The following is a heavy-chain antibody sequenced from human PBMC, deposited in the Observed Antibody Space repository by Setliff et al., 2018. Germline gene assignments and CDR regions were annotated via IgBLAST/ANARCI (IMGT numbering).Heavy chain of an antibody. CDR2: VPSAGGSA. V-gene: IGHV3-11*04. J-gene: IGHJ4*02. D-gene: IGHD6-19*01. Sequence: PGGSLRLSCAASGFTFSDYYMSWIRQAPGKGLEWVASVPSAGGSAYYSASVTGRFTISRESSKKSLYLQMNSLRVDDTAVYYCARDLRVAVAGFDLWGQGSLVTVSS. CDR3: ARDLRVAVAGFDL. CDR1: GFTFSDYY.